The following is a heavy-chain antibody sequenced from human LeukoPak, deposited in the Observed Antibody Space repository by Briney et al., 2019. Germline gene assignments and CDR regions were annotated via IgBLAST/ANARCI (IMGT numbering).Heavy chain of an antibody. CDR3: AREPGIAVAGSPYYFDY. CDR2: ISAYNGNT. V-gene: IGHV1-18*01. D-gene: IGHD6-19*01. Sequence: ASVKVSCKASGGTFSSYAISWVRQAPGQGLEWMGWISAYNGNTNYAQKLQGRVTMTTDTSTSTAYMELRSLRSDDTAVYYCAREPGIAVAGSPYYFDYWGQGTLVTVSS. CDR1: GGTFSSYA. J-gene: IGHJ4*02.